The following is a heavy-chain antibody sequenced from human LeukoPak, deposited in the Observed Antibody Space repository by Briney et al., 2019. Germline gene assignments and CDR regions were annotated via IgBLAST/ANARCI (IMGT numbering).Heavy chain of an antibody. V-gene: IGHV3-33*03. CDR1: GFSFSSYG. J-gene: IGHJ4*02. D-gene: IGHD2-2*01. Sequence: GGSLRLSCAASGFSFSSYGMRWVRQAPGKGLEWVAVIWYDGSNKYYADSVKGRFTISRDTSKNTLYLQMNSLRAEDTAVYFCTKARDQMSYFFDYWGQGALVTVSS. CDR2: IWYDGSNK. CDR3: TKARDQMSYFFDY.